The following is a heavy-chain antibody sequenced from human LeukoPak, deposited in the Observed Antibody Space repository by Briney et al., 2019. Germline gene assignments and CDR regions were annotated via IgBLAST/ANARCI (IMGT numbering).Heavy chain of an antibody. CDR3: AKDTSYYDYVWGSYRPNHAFDY. J-gene: IGHJ4*02. V-gene: IGHV3-23*01. Sequence: GGSLRLSCAASEFTFSSYAMSWVRQAPGKGLEWVSAISGSGGSTYYADSVKGRFTISRDNSKNTLYLQMNSLRAEDTAVYYCAKDTSYYDYVWGSYRPNHAFDYWGQGTLVTVSS. D-gene: IGHD3-16*02. CDR1: EFTFSSYA. CDR2: ISGSGGST.